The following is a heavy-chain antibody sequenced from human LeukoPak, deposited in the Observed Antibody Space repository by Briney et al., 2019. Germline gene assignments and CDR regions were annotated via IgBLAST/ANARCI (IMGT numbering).Heavy chain of an antibody. Sequence: ASVKVSCKASGYTFSDYYIHWVRQAPGQGLEWMGSIDPSSGGTRTAQRFQGRVTMTRDTSISPAYMELIRLTSGDTAVYFCAREYYDNNGRKYAFDVWGQGTMVTVSS. CDR2: IDPSSGGT. CDR1: GYTFSDYY. V-gene: IGHV1-2*02. CDR3: AREYYDNNGRKYAFDV. J-gene: IGHJ3*01. D-gene: IGHD3-22*01.